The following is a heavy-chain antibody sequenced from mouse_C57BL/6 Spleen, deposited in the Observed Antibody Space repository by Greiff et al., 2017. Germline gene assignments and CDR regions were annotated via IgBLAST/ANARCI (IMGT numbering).Heavy chain of an antibody. D-gene: IGHD1-1*01. CDR2: IHPNSGST. V-gene: IGHV1-64*01. CDR1: GYTFTSYW. CDR3: AREGGSSFYYFDY. Sequence: VQLQQPGAELVKPGASVKLSCKASGYTFTSYWMHWVKQRPGQGLEWIGMIHPNSGSTNYNEKFKSKATLTVDKSSSTAYMQLSSLTSEDSAVYYCAREGGSSFYYFDYWGQGTTLTVSS. J-gene: IGHJ2*01.